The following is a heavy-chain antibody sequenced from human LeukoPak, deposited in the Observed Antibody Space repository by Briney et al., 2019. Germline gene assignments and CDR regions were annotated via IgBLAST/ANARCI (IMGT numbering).Heavy chain of an antibody. CDR2: IYSSGST. CDR1: GGSISSYY. V-gene: IGHV4-4*07. D-gene: IGHD5-24*01. Sequence: AETLSLTCAVSGGSISSYYWNWIRQPAGKGLEWIGRIYSSGSTNYNPSLTSRVTMSVDTSKNQFSLKLSSVTAADTAVYYCARRDALGWYFDYWGQGTLVTVSS. J-gene: IGHJ4*02. CDR3: ARRDALGWYFDY.